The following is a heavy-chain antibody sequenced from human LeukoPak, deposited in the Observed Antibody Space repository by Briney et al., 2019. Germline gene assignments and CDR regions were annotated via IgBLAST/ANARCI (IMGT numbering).Heavy chain of an antibody. V-gene: IGHV3-23*01. D-gene: IGHD5-12*01. Sequence: GGSLRLSCAASGFTFSSYAMSWVRQAPGKGLEWVSAISGSGGSTYYADSVKGRFTISRDNSKNTLYLQMNSLRAEDTAVYYCAKDKSGYDSPRWFDPWGQGTLVTVSS. CDR2: ISGSGGST. CDR1: GFTFSSYA. CDR3: AKDKSGYDSPRWFDP. J-gene: IGHJ5*02.